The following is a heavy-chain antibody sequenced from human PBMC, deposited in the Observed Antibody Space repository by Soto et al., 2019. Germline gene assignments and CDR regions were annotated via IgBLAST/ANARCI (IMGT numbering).Heavy chain of an antibody. Sequence: GGSLRLSCAASGFTFSSYSMNWVRQAPGKGLEWVSSISSSSSYIYYADSVKGRFTISRDNAKNSLYLQMNSLRAEDTAVYYCARDRAVTPGWFDPWGQGTLVTVSS. CDR2: ISSSSSYI. J-gene: IGHJ5*02. CDR3: ARDRAVTPGWFDP. D-gene: IGHD4-17*01. V-gene: IGHV3-21*01. CDR1: GFTFSSYS.